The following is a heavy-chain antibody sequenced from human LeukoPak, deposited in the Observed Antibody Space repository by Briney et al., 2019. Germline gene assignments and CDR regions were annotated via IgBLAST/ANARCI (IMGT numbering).Heavy chain of an antibody. CDR1: GYTFTSYG. V-gene: IGHV1-18*01. D-gene: IGHD6-6*01. Sequence: GASVKVSCKASGYTFTSYGISWVRQAPGQGLEWMGWISAYNGNTNYAQKLQGRVTMTTDTSTSTAYMELRSLRSDDTAVYYCARDRDCQFCIAARQFDYWSQGTLVTVSS. J-gene: IGHJ4*02. CDR3: ARDRDCQFCIAARQFDY. CDR2: ISAYNGNT.